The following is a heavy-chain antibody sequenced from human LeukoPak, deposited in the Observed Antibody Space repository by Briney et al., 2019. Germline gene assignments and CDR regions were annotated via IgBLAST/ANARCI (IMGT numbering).Heavy chain of an antibody. D-gene: IGHD3-22*01. CDR3: ARLVLHDSSGPQPRNAFDI. Sequence: SETLSLTCAVYGGSFSGYYWSWIRQPPGKGLEWIGEINHSGSTNYNPSLKSRVTISVDTSKNQFSLKLSSVTAADTAVYYCARLVLHDSSGPQPRNAFDIWGQGTMVTVSS. CDR2: INHSGST. V-gene: IGHV4-34*01. J-gene: IGHJ3*02. CDR1: GGSFSGYY.